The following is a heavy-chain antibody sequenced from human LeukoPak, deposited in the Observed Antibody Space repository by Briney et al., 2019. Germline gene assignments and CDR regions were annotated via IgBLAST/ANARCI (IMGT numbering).Heavy chain of an antibody. CDR2: IYSGGST. V-gene: IGHV3-66*01. J-gene: IGHJ4*02. CDR1: GFTVSSNY. CDR3: ARDLGGYYYYFDY. D-gene: IGHD3-22*01. Sequence: GGSLRLSCAASGFTVSSNYMSWVRQAPGEGLEWVSVIYSGGSTYYADSVKGRFTISRDNSKNTLYLQMNSLRAEDTAVYYCARDLGGYYYYFDYWGQGTLVTVSS.